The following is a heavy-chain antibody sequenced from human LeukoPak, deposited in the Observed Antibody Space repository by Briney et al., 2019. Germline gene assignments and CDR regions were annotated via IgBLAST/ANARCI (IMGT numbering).Heavy chain of an antibody. J-gene: IGHJ5*02. D-gene: IGHD3-16*01. CDR3: ARVMITFGGPPYWFDP. V-gene: IGHV1-18*01. CDR2: ISAYNGNT. Sequence: ASVKVSCKASGYTFTSYGISWVRQAPGQGLEWMGWISAYNGNTNYAQKLQGRVTMTTDTSTSTAYMELRSLRSDDTAVYYCARVMITFGGPPYWFDPWGQGTLITVSS. CDR1: GYTFTSYG.